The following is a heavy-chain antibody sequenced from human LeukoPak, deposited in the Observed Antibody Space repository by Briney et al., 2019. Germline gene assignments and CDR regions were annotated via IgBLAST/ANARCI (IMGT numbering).Heavy chain of an antibody. CDR2: INPNSGTT. V-gene: IGHV1-2*02. J-gene: IGHJ5*02. D-gene: IGHD3-10*01. CDR3: ARAGPHLNWFDP. CDR1: GYTFTGNY. Sequence: ASVKVSCKASGYTFTGNYMHWVRQAPGQGLEWMGWINPNSGTTNYAQKFQGKVTMTRDTSNSTAYMELSRLRSDDTAVYYCARAGPHLNWFDPWGQGTLVTISS.